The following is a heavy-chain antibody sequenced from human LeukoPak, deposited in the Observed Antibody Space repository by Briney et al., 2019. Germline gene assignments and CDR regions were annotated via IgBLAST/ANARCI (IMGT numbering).Heavy chain of an antibody. CDR3: AKMYSSSWASAEYFQH. V-gene: IGHV3-9*01. CDR1: GFTFDDYA. CDR2: ISWNSGSI. Sequence: GGSLRLSCAAAGFTFDDYAMHWVRHAPGKGLEWVSGISWNSGSIGYADSVKGRFTISRDNAKNSLYLQMNSLRAEDTALYYCAKMYSSSWASAEYFQHWGQGTLVTVSS. J-gene: IGHJ1*01. D-gene: IGHD6-13*01.